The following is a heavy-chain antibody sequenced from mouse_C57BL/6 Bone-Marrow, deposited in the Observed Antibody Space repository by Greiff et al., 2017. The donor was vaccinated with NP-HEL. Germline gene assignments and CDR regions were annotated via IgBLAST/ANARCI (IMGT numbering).Heavy chain of an antibody. D-gene: IGHD2-12*01. Sequence: DVMLVESGGDLVKPGGSLKLSCAASGFTFSSYGMSWVRQTPDKRLEWVATISSGGSYTYYPDSVKGRFTISRDNAKNTLYLQMSSLKSEDTAMYYCARLRLGYAMDYWGQGTSVTVSS. V-gene: IGHV5-6*02. CDR2: ISSGGSYT. J-gene: IGHJ4*01. CDR1: GFTFSSYG. CDR3: ARLRLGYAMDY.